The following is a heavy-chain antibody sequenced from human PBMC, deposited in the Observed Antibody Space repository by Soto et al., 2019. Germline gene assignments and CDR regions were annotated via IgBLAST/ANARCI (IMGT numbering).Heavy chain of an antibody. CDR2: ISAYNGNT. D-gene: IGHD1-26*01. V-gene: IGHV1-18*01. CDR1: GYTFTSYG. J-gene: IGHJ4*02. CDR3: GRAQGGSYYY. Sequence: QVQLVQSGAEVKKPGASVKVSCKASGYTFTSYGTSWVRQAPGQGLEWMGWISAYNGNTNYAQKLRGRVTMTKDTTKREAYMELRSLSSENSAVYYCGRAQGGSYYYWGQGTLVTVSS.